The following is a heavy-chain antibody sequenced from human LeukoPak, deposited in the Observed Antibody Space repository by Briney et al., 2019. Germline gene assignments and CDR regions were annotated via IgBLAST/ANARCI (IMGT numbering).Heavy chain of an antibody. D-gene: IGHD6-6*01. CDR2: IYYTGSH. J-gene: IGHJ4*02. CDR1: GGSISRLY. Sequence: PSESLSLTCSVSGGSISRLYCSWIRHPPPHGQGLIGYIYYTGSHNYNPSLRGRVTMFVDMSKNQFSLRLSSVTAADTAVYYCARHRAYSSSSPFDYWGQGTLVTVSS. CDR3: ARHRAYSSSSPFDY. V-gene: IGHV4-59*08.